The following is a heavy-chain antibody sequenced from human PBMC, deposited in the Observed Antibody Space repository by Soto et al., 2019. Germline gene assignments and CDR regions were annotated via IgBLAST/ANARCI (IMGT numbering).Heavy chain of an antibody. V-gene: IGHV4-31*03. J-gene: IGHJ3*02. CDR1: GGSISSGGYY. Sequence: SETLSLTCTVSGGSISSGGYYWSWIRQHPGKGLEWIGYIYYSGSTYYNPSLKSRVTISVDTSKNQFSLKLSSVTAADTAVYYCARDARTKVPAAPNAWVWYTTKYRIRLNDAFHIWGQGIMVAV. CDR3: ARDARTKVPAAPNAWVWYTTKYRIRLNDAFHI. CDR2: IYYSGST. D-gene: IGHD2-2*01.